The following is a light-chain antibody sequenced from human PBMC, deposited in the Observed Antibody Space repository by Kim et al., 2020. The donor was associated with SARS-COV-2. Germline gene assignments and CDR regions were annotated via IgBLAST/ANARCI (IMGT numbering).Light chain of an antibody. J-gene: IGLJ2*01. CDR3: QAWDSSTAV. CDR2: QDS. V-gene: IGLV3-1*01. CDR1: KLGDKY. Sequence: SYELTQPPSVSVSAGQTASITCSGDKLGDKYACWYQQKPGQYPVLVIYQDSKRPSGIPERFSGSNSGNTATLTISGTQAMDEADYYCQAWDSSTAVFGGG.